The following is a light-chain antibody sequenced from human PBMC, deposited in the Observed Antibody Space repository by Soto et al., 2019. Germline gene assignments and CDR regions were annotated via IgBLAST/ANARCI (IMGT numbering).Light chain of an antibody. V-gene: IGLV2-14*01. CDR1: SSDVGGYNY. CDR2: EVS. CDR3: SSSTSRGTLV. J-gene: IGLJ2*01. Sequence: QSALTQPASVSGSPGQSITISCTGTSSDVGGYNYVSWYQQHPGKAPKLMIYEVSNRPSGVSNRFSCSKSGNTASLTISGLQAEDEADYYCSSSTSRGTLVFGGGTKVTVL.